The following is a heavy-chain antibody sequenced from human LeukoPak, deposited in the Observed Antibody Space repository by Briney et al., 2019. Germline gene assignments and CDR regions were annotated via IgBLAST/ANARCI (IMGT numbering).Heavy chain of an antibody. CDR1: GYTFTGYY. J-gene: IGHJ4*02. D-gene: IGHD6-19*01. CDR3: ARGPSSGWFLSQFDY. V-gene: IGHV1-2*02. CDR2: INPNGGGT. Sequence: GASVKVSCKASGYTFTGYYMRWVRQAPGQGLEWMGWINPNGGGTDYAQRFQGRVTMTRDTSISTAYMELSRLRSDDTAVYYCARGPSSGWFLSQFDYWGQGTLVTVSS.